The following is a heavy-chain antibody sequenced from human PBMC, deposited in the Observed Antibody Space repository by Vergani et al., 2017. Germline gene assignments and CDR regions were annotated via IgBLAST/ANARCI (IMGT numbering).Heavy chain of an antibody. CDR1: GFTFSGSA. CDR2: IRSKANSYAT. D-gene: IGHD1-14*01. V-gene: IGHV3-73*02. Sequence: EVQLVESGGGLVQPGGSLKLSCAASGFTFSGSAMHWVRQASGKGLEWVGRIRSKANSYATAYAASVKGRFTISRDDSKNTAYLQMNSLKTEDTAVYYCAPEVGDFDYWGQGTLVTVSS. J-gene: IGHJ4*02. CDR3: APEVGDFDY.